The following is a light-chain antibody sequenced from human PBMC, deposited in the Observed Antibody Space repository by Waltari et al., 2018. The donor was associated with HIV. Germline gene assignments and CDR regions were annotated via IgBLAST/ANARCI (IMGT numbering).Light chain of an antibody. CDR3: CSFAGSYTWL. CDR1: SGDVGGYTY. CDR2: DLT. Sequence: QSALTQPRSVSGSPGQSVTISCTGTSGDVGGYTYVPWYQQLPGKAPKLMIYDLTERPSGVPDRFSGSKSGNTASLTISGLQAEDEADYYCCSFAGSYTWLFGGGTKLTVL. V-gene: IGLV2-11*01. J-gene: IGLJ2*01.